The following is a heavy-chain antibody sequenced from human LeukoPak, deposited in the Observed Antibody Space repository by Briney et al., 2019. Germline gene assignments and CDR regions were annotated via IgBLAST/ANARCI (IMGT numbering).Heavy chain of an antibody. CDR3: ARAIYDSSGYYFDY. CDR1: GFTFGSYE. CDR2: ISSSGSTI. J-gene: IGHJ4*02. D-gene: IGHD3-22*01. Sequence: GGSLRLSCAASGFTFGSYEMNWVRQAPGKGLEWVSYISSSGSTIYYADSVKGRFTISRDNAKNSLYLQMNSLRAEDTAVYYCARAIYDSSGYYFDYWGQGTLVTVSS. V-gene: IGHV3-48*03.